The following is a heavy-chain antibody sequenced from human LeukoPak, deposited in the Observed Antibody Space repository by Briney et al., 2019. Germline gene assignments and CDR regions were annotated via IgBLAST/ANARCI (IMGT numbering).Heavy chain of an antibody. D-gene: IGHD5-24*01. V-gene: IGHV3-30*18. Sequence: PGGSLRLSCAASGFTFSSYGMHWVRQAPGKGLEWVAVISYDGSNKYYADSVKGRFTISRDNSKNTLYLQMNSLRAEDTAVYYCAKDRGGYNCFDYWGQGTLVTVSS. CDR1: GFTFSSYG. CDR2: ISYDGSNK. CDR3: AKDRGGYNCFDY. J-gene: IGHJ4*02.